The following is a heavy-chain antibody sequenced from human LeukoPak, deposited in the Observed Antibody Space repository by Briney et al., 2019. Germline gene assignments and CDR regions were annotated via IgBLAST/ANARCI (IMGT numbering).Heavy chain of an antibody. CDR2: IRYDENNK. CDR1: GFTFRSYG. CDR3: AKDSHNSVYYYGSGSAVDC. V-gene: IGHV3-30*02. D-gene: IGHD3-10*01. Sequence: PGGSLRLSCAASGFTFRSYGMHWVRQAPGKGLEWVAFIRYDENNKFYADSVKGRFTISRDNSKNTLYLQMNSLRAEDTAVYYCAKDSHNSVYYYGSGSAVDCWGQGTLVTVSS. J-gene: IGHJ4*02.